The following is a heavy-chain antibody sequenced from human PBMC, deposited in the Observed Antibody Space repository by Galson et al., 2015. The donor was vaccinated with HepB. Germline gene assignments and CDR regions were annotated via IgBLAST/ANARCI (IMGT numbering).Heavy chain of an antibody. CDR1: GFTFSSYS. CDR2: ISSSSSTI. J-gene: IGHJ1*01. V-gene: IGHV3-48*02. D-gene: IGHD3-3*01. CDR3: ARGRITIFGVEYFQH. Sequence: SLRLSCAASGFTFSSYSMSWVRQAPGKGLEWVSYISSSSSTIYYADSVKGRFTISRDNAKNSLYLQMNSLRDEDTAVYYCARGRITIFGVEYFQHWGQGTLVTVSS.